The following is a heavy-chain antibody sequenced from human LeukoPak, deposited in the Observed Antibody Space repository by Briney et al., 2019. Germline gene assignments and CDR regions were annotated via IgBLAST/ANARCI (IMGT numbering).Heavy chain of an antibody. Sequence: PGGSLRLSCTASGFTFGDYAMSWVRQAPGKGLEWVGFIRSKAYGGTTEYAASVKGRFTISRDDSKSIAYLQMNSLKTEDTAVYYCTRDLVGATETFDYWGQGTLVTVSS. V-gene: IGHV3-49*04. J-gene: IGHJ4*02. CDR2: IRSKAYGGTT. CDR1: GFTFGDYA. CDR3: TRDLVGATETFDY. D-gene: IGHD1-26*01.